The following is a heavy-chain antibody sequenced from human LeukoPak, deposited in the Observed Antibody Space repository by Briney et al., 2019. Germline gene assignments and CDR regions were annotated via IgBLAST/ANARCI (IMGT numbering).Heavy chain of an antibody. CDR1: GFTFSSPA. J-gene: IGHJ3*02. D-gene: IGHD3-10*01. CDR3: AKSYYGSGTYASDAFNI. CDR2: ISGSGGST. Sequence: GGSLRLSCAGSGFTFSSPAMNWVRQAPGKGLEWVSHISGSGGSTYYADSVKGRFTISRDNSKNTLYLQMNSLRAEDTAVYYCAKSYYGSGTYASDAFNIWGQGTMVTVSS. V-gene: IGHV3-23*01.